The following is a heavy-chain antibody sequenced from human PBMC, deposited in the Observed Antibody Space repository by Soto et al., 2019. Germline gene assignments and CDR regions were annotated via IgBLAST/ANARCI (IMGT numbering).Heavy chain of an antibody. CDR3: AREYGSSWFRFDS. Sequence: SETLSLTCSVSGGSIDSAYEYWSWVRQPPGKGLEWIGYVYYGGSTHYSPSLRSRVIISLDRSKNQFSLRLSSVTAADTAVYYCAREYGSSWFRFDSWGQGTLVTVSS. CDR2: VYYGGST. J-gene: IGHJ4*02. D-gene: IGHD6-13*01. CDR1: GGSIDSAYEY. V-gene: IGHV4-30-4*01.